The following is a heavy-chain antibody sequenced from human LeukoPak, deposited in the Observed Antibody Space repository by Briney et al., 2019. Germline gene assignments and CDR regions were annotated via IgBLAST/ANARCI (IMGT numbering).Heavy chain of an antibody. D-gene: IGHD6-19*01. CDR2: IYFSRST. V-gene: IGHV4-59*11. CDR1: GVSISNHY. J-gene: IGHJ4*02. CDR3: ARAVYSSGWYFDY. Sequence: PSETLSLTCTVSGVSISNHYWSWIRLPPGKGLQYIGYIYFSRSTHSSPSLESRVTISVDTSKNQMSLKLNSVTAADTAVYYCARAVYSSGWYFDYWGQGTRVTVSS.